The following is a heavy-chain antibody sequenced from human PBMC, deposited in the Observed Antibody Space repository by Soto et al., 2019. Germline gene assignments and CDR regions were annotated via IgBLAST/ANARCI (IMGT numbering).Heavy chain of an antibody. CDR1: GFTFSSYS. Sequence: EVQLVESGGGLVQPGGSLRLSCAASGFTFSSYSMNWVRQAPGKGLEWVSYISSSSSTIYYADSVKGRFTISRDNAKNSLYLQMNSQRAEDTAVYYCARGPYDYIWGSYRPGVLFDYWGQGTLVTVSS. V-gene: IGHV3-48*01. J-gene: IGHJ4*02. CDR2: ISSSSSTI. D-gene: IGHD3-16*02. CDR3: ARGPYDYIWGSYRPGVLFDY.